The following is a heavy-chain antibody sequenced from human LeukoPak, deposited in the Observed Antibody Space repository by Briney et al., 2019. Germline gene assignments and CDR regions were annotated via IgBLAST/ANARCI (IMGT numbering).Heavy chain of an antibody. D-gene: IGHD3-3*01. CDR2: IIPIFGTA. Sequence: SVKVSCKASGGTFSSYAISWVRQAPGQGLEWMGGIIPIFGTANYAQKFQGRVTITTDESTSTAYMELSSLRSEDTAVYYCARDRSGYAGGMDVWGKGTTVTVSS. CDR3: ARDRSGYAGGMDV. CDR1: GGTFSSYA. V-gene: IGHV1-69*05. J-gene: IGHJ6*04.